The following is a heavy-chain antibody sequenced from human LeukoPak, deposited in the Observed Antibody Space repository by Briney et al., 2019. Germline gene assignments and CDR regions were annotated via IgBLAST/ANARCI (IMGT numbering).Heavy chain of an antibody. CDR2: IYHSGST. CDR3: AIDRSGYYHFDY. D-gene: IGHD3-22*01. J-gene: IGHJ4*02. V-gene: IGHV4-31*03. Sequence: SQTLSLTCTVSGSSIRSGGYYCTWIRQHPGKGLEWIGYIYHSGSTYYNPSLESRVTISVDTSRNQFSLKLNSVTAADTAVYYCAIDRSGYYHFDYWGQGTLVTVSS. CDR1: GSSIRSGGYY.